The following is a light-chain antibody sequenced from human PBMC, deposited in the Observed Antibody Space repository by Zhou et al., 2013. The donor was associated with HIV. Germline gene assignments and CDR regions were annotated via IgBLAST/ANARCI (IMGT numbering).Light chain of an antibody. J-gene: IGKJ2*01. CDR1: QSISSY. CDR2: KAS. CDR3: QQYNHYPPT. V-gene: IGKV1-5*03. Sequence: DIQMTQSPSSLSASVGDRVTITCRASQSISSYLDWYQQKPGKAPKFLIYKASNLQSGVPSRFSGSGSGTEFTLTISSLQPDDFATYYCQQYNHYPPTFGQGTKLEIK.